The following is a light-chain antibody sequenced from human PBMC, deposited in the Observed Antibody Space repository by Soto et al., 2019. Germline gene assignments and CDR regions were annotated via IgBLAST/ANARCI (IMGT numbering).Light chain of an antibody. CDR1: QSISSY. J-gene: IGKJ1*01. CDR3: PQSYSTPPWT. V-gene: IGKV1-39*01. Sequence: DIQMTQSPSSLSASVGDRVTITCRASQSISSYLNWYQQKPGKAPKLLIYAASSLQSGVPSRFSGSGSGTDFTLTISSLQPEDFATYYCPQSYSTPPWTFGQGLKVDIK. CDR2: AAS.